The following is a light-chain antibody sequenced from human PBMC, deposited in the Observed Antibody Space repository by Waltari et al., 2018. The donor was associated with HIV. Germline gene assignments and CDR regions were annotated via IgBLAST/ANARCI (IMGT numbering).Light chain of an antibody. V-gene: IGLV1-51*01. J-gene: IGLJ3*02. CDR1: SPNIGNNY. Sequence: QSVLTQPPSVSAPPGQKVTISCSASSPNIGNNYVSWYQQLPGTAPKLLIYDNNKRPSGIPDRFSGSKSGTSATLGITGLQTGDEADYYCGTWDSSLSAGVFGGGTKLTVL. CDR2: DNN. CDR3: GTWDSSLSAGV.